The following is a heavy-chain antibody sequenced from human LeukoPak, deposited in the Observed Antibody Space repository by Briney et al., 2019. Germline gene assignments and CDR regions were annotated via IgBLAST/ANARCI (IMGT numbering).Heavy chain of an antibody. CDR2: IYHSGST. J-gene: IGHJ2*01. D-gene: IGHD6-19*01. CDR1: GGSICSSNW. Sequence: PSETLSLTCAVSGGSICSSNWWSWVRQPPGKGLEGIGEIYHSGSTNYNPSLKSRVTISVDKSKNKFSLKLSSVTAADTAVYYCGRVAQKLERIALAATSEWRANWYFDLWGRGTLVTVSS. CDR3: GRVAQKLERIALAATSEWRANWYFDL. V-gene: IGHV4-4*02.